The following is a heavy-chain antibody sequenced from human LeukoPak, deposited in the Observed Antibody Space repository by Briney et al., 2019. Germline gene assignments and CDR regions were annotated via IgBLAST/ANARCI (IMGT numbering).Heavy chain of an antibody. J-gene: IGHJ4*02. D-gene: IGHD3-3*01. CDR1: GYTFTSYG. CDR2: ISAYNGNT. Sequence: ASVKVSCKASGYTFTSYGISWVRQAPGQRLEWMGWISAYNGNTNHAQKLQGRVTMTTDTSTSTAYMELRSLRSDDTAVYYCARGHPGYDFWSGYYSYYFDYWGQGTLVTVSS. CDR3: ARGHPGYDFWSGYYSYYFDY. V-gene: IGHV1-18*01.